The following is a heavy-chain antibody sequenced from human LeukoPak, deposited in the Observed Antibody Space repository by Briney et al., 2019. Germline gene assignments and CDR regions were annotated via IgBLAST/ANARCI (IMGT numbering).Heavy chain of an antibody. CDR2: IIPIFGTA. Sequence: SVKVSCKASGGTFSSYAISWVRQAPGQGLEWMGGIIPIFGTANYAQKFQGRVTITADESTSTAYMELSSLRSEDTAVYYCARDLYYYDSSGYYEPVRFDYWGQGTLVTVSS. CDR3: ARDLYYYDSSGYYEPVRFDY. D-gene: IGHD3-22*01. CDR1: GGTFSSYA. V-gene: IGHV1-69*13. J-gene: IGHJ4*02.